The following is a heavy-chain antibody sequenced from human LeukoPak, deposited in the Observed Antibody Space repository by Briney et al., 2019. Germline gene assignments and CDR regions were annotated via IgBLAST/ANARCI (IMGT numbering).Heavy chain of an antibody. CDR1: GGSISSYY. CDR2: INHSGST. V-gene: IGHV4-34*01. D-gene: IGHD5-18*01. CDR3: ASRGYRYGYPPTRYFQH. Sequence: PSETLSLTCTVSGGSISSYYWSWIRQPPGKGLDWIGEINHSGSTNYNPSLKSRVIISVDTTKNHFSLKLTSVTAADTAVYYCASRGYRYGYPPTRYFQHWGQGALVHVSS. J-gene: IGHJ1*01.